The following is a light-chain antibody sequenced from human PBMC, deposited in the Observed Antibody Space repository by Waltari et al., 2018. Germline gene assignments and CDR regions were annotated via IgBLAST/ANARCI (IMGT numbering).Light chain of an antibody. Sequence: QSALTQPPSASGSRGQSVTISCTGTSSDVGGYNYVSWYQHHPGEAPNLMIFEVNKRPSGVHDGFSGSKSGNTASLTVSGLQAEDDADYYCSSYAGSNNLVFGTGTKVTVL. CDR2: EVN. V-gene: IGLV2-8*01. CDR1: SSDVGGYNY. CDR3: SSYAGSNNLV. J-gene: IGLJ1*01.